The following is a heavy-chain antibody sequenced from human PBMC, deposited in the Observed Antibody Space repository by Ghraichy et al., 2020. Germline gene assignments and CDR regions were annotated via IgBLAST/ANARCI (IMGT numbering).Heavy chain of an antibody. CDR3: ARSKGFGELRSLVF. J-gene: IGHJ4*02. CDR1: GGSFSGYY. Sequence: SQTLSLTCAVYGGSFSGYYWSWIRQPPGKGLEWIGEINHNGSTNYNPSLKSRVTISVDTSKNQFSLKLSSVTAADTAVYYCARSKGFGELRSLVFWGQGTLVTVSS. D-gene: IGHD3-10*01. V-gene: IGHV4-34*01. CDR2: INHNGST.